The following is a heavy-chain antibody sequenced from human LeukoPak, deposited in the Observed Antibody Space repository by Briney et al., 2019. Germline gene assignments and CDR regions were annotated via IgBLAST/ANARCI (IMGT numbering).Heavy chain of an antibody. D-gene: IGHD2-2*02. V-gene: IGHV4-4*07. Sequence: SETLSLTCTVSGGSISGYYWSWIRQPAGKGLEWIGRISTSGSTNYNPSLNSRVTMSIDTSKNQFSLKLNSVTAADTAMYYCARDRCSSTSCNSRSAFDMWGQGTMVTVSS. J-gene: IGHJ3*02. CDR3: ARDRCSSTSCNSRSAFDM. CDR1: GGSISGYY. CDR2: ISTSGST.